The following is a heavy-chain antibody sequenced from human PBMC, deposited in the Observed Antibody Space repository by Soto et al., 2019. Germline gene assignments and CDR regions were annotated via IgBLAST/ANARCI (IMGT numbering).Heavy chain of an antibody. J-gene: IGHJ5*02. D-gene: IGHD5-18*01. CDR1: GFTFSSYA. Sequence: EVQLLESGGGWVQPGGSLRLSCAASGFTFSSYAMTWVRQAPGKGLEWVSGISGSDGGTYYTDYVKGRFTISRDNSKNTLYLHMNSLRAEDTAVYYCAKDHREWIQLSWYDAWGQGTLVTVSS. CDR2: ISGSDGGT. V-gene: IGHV3-23*01. CDR3: AKDHREWIQLSWYDA.